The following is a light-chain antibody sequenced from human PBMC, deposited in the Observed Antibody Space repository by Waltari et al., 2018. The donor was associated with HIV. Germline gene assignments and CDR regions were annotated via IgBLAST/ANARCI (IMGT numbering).Light chain of an antibody. CDR2: LNSDGSH. CDR3: QTWSTGIQV. Sequence: QLVLTQSPSASASLGASVKLTCTLRSGHSSYAIACHQQQPEKGPRYLMKLNSDGSHSKGDGIPDRFSGSSSGAERYLTISSLQSEDEADYYCQTWSTGIQVFGGGTKLTVL. V-gene: IGLV4-69*01. CDR1: SGHSSYA. J-gene: IGLJ2*01.